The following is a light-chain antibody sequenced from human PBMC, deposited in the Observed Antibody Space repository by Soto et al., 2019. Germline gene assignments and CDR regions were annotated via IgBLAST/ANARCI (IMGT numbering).Light chain of an antibody. CDR1: SSDVGSYNL. CDR3: FSYAGSSSHVV. J-gene: IGLJ2*01. Sequence: QSALTQPASVSGSPGQSITISCTGTSSDVGSYNLVSWYQQHPGKAPKLMIYEGSKRPSGVSNRFSGSKSGNTGSLTISGLQAEDEVDYYCFSYAGSSSHVVFGRGTKVTVL. V-gene: IGLV2-23*01. CDR2: EGS.